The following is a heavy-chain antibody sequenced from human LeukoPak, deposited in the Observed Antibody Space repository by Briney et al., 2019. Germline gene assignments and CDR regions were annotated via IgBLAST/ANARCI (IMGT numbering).Heavy chain of an antibody. CDR2: IYYSGTT. J-gene: IGHJ5*02. Sequence: SETLSLTCIVSGGSISSYYWSWIRQSPEKGLEWIGYIYYSGTTNYNPSLKSRVTISVDMSKNQFSLRLTSVTAADTAVYYCARGVFWRTADPWGQGSLVTVSS. CDR3: ARGVFWRTADP. D-gene: IGHD3-3*01. V-gene: IGHV4-59*01. CDR1: GGSISSYY.